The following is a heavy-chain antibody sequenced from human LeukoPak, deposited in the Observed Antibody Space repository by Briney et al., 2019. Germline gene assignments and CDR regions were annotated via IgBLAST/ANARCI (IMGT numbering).Heavy chain of an antibody. Sequence: GGSPRLSCAASGFTFSTYTMYWVRHPPGKRLEWVSIIGNNGGGIHYADSVKGRFTISRDNFRNALYLQMNSLRVEDTAVYYCAIDPNWGTHSWGQGVLVTVSS. CDR3: AIDPNWGTHS. J-gene: IGHJ4*02. CDR2: IGNNGGGI. CDR1: GFTFSTYT. V-gene: IGHV3-23*01. D-gene: IGHD7-27*01.